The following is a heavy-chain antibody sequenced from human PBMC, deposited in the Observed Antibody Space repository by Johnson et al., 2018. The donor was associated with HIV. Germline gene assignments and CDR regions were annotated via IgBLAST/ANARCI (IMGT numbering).Heavy chain of an antibody. CDR2: ISYDGGNK. J-gene: IGHJ3*01. V-gene: IGHV3-30*04. D-gene: IGHD6-13*01. CDR1: GFTFSTYA. CDR3: ARGRGSSWLVGHDAFDV. Sequence: VQLLESGGGVVQPGRSLRLSCAASGFTFSTYAMHWVRQAPGQGLEWVAIISYDGGNKYYTDSVKGRFTISRDNSKNTLYLQMNSLRAEDTAVYYCARGRGSSWLVGHDAFDVWGQGTMVTVSS.